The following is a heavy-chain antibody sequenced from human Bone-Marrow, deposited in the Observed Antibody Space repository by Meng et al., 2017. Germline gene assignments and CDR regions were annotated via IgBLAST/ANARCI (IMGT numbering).Heavy chain of an antibody. Sequence: QVQLQESGPGLVKPSQTLSLTCSVSGGSITSDDSYWSWIRQPPGKGLEWIGYKHYSGTTYYNPSLKSRVTISVDTSKNQFSLKLTSVTAADTAVYHCARQGNLYTNNWAFDYWGQGTLVTVSS. CDR1: GGSITSDDSY. D-gene: IGHD1-1*01. J-gene: IGHJ4*02. CDR3: ARQGNLYTNNWAFDY. CDR2: KHYSGTT. V-gene: IGHV4-30-4*01.